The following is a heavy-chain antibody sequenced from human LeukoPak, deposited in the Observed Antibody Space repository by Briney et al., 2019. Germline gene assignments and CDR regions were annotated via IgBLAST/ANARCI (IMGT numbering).Heavy chain of an antibody. CDR3: ARRWATTDYYNVLEP. D-gene: IGHD1-26*01. CDR2: VYYRGST. Sequence: SETLSLTCTVSGDSISSHFWTWIRQPPGKGLEFNGYVYYRGSTYYNTSLKSRVTISVDTSKNQFSLNLNSVTTADTAVYYCARRWATTDYYNVLEPWGQGTLVTVSS. V-gene: IGHV4-59*11. J-gene: IGHJ5*02. CDR1: GDSISSHF.